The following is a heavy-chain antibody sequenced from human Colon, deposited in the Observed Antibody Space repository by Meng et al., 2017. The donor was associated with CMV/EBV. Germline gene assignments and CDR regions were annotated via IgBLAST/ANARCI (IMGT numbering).Heavy chain of an antibody. CDR2: IYGGGST. Sequence: GESLKISCAASGFTVSSNYMTWVRQAPGKGLEWVSVIYGGGSTYYADSVKGRFTISRDNSKNTLYLQMNSLRAEDTAVYYCARGLEIATIPYFDYWGQGTLVTVSS. V-gene: IGHV3-53*01. D-gene: IGHD5-24*01. CDR3: ARGLEIATIPYFDY. CDR1: GFTVSSNY. J-gene: IGHJ4*02.